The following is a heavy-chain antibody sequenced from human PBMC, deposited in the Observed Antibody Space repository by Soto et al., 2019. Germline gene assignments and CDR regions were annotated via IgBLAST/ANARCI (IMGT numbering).Heavy chain of an antibody. V-gene: IGHV3-23*01. CDR2: ISGSGGST. D-gene: IGHD3-22*01. J-gene: IGHJ4*02. Sequence: GGSLRLSCAASGFTFSSYAMSWVRQAPGKGLEWVSAISGSGGSTYYADSVKGRFTISRDNSKNTLYLQMNSLRAEDTAVYYYAKDRGPFSGYYYSDYFDYWGQGTLVTVSS. CDR1: GFTFSSYA. CDR3: AKDRGPFSGYYYSDYFDY.